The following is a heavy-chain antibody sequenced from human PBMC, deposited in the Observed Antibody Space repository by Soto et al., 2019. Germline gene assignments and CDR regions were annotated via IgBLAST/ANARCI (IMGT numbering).Heavy chain of an antibody. CDR3: DKLVIGYCSGNTCDDY. V-gene: IGHV3-30*18. CDR1: GFTFSYG. Sequence: VQLLESGGGLIQPGGSLRLSCAASGFTFSYGIHWLRQAPGKGLEWVAYISYDSSNKFYGDSVKGRFTISRDNSKNTQFLQMNSLRAEDTAVYYGDKLVIGYCSGNTCDDYWGQGTLVAVSS. D-gene: IGHD2-15*01. J-gene: IGHJ4*02. CDR2: ISYDSSNK.